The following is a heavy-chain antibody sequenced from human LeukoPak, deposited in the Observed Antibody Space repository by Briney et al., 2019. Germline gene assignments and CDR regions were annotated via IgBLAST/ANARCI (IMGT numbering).Heavy chain of an antibody. V-gene: IGHV1-3*01. CDR3: ARDRTTAMVSLFDY. J-gene: IGHJ4*02. CDR2: LNAGNGNT. Sequence: ASVKVSCKASGYTFTSYAMHWVRQAPGQMLEWMGWLNAGNGNTKYSQKFQGRVTITRDTSASTAYMELSSLRSEDTAVYYCARDRTTAMVSLFDYWGQGTLVTVSS. D-gene: IGHD5-18*01. CDR1: GYTFTSYA.